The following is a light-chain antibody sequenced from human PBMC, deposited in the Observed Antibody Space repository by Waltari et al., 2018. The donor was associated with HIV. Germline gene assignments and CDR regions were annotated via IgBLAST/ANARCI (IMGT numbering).Light chain of an antibody. Sequence: NFMLTQPHSVSGSAEKTVTISCTRDSGSIGSNYVQWFQQRPGSSPRTLIFEDNQRPSGVSDRFSASIDSSSNSASLTISGLKTEDEGHYYCQSYDTKTHWVFGGGSKLTVL. CDR2: EDN. V-gene: IGLV6-57*01. J-gene: IGLJ3*02. CDR1: SGSIGSNY. CDR3: QSYDTKTHWV.